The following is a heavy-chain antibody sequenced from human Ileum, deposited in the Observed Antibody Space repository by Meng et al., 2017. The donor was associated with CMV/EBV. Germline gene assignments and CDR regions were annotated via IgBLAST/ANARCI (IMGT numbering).Heavy chain of an antibody. CDR3: AREPSIAVAGTGGYFDY. D-gene: IGHD6-19*01. J-gene: IGHJ4*02. CDR1: RGSIIISIYY. V-gene: IGHV4-39*07. CDR2: IYYSGST. Sequence: LQLQAPVRGPGTPSDTLSLTCRVSRGSIIISIYYWGWIRQPPGKGLEWIGSIYYSGSTYYHPSLKSRVTISVDTSKNQFSLKLSSVTAADTAVYYCAREPSIAVAGTGGYFDYWGQGTLVTVSS.